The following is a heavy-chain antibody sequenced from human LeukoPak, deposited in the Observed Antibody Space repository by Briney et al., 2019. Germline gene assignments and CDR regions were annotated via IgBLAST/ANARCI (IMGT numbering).Heavy chain of an antibody. CDR3: AGNVGWYSHDS. J-gene: IGHJ4*02. Sequence: SDTLSLTCTVSGDSLSSHFWSWIRQPPRKGLAWVGYIYGSGSTNYEPSLKSRVTISEDTSKNHFSLLLTSVTAADRAVYYSAGNVGWYSHDSWGQGTLVTVSS. V-gene: IGHV4-59*08. D-gene: IGHD6-19*01. CDR2: IYGSGST. CDR1: GDSLSSHF.